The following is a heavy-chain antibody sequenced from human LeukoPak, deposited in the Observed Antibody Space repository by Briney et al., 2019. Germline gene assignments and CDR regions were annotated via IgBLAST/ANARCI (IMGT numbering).Heavy chain of an antibody. J-gene: IGHJ4*02. CDR1: GFTFSSYA. CDR2: ISSNGGST. V-gene: IGHV3-64*01. Sequence: GGSLRLSCAASGFTFSSYAMHWVRQAPGKGLEYVSAISSNGGSTYYANSVKGRFTISRDNSKNTLYLQMGSLRAEDMAVYYCARGASLYYDILTGLDYWGQGTLVTVSS. CDR3: ARGASLYYDILTGLDY. D-gene: IGHD3-9*01.